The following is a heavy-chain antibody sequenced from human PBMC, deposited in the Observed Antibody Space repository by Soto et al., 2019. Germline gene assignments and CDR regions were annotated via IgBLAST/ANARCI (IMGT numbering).Heavy chain of an antibody. V-gene: IGHV4-39*01. D-gene: IGHD3-22*01. J-gene: IGHJ2*01. CDR3: ARRPNYDNGGPIVLWYFDL. CDR2: IYYTGTT. CDR1: GGSITSGSYS. Sequence: PSETLSLTCSVSGGSITSGSYSWGWIRQPPGKRLEWIGNIYYTGTTYYNPSLTSRVTISVDTSKNQFSLKLTSVTAADTAMYYCARRPNYDNGGPIVLWYFDLWGRGTLVTVSS.